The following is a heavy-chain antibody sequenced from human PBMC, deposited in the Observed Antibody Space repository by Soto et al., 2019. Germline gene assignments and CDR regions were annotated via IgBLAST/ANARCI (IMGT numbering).Heavy chain of an antibody. D-gene: IGHD1-26*01. J-gene: IGHJ6*02. CDR1: GYTFTGYY. V-gene: IGHV1-2*04. CDR3: ARVVLSYYYYGMDV. Sequence: ASVKVSCKASGYTFTGYYMHWVRQAPGQGLEWMGWINPNSGGTNYAQKFQGWVTMTRDTSISTAYMELSSLRSEDTAVYYCARVVLSYYYYGMDVWGQGTTVTVSS. CDR2: INPNSGGT.